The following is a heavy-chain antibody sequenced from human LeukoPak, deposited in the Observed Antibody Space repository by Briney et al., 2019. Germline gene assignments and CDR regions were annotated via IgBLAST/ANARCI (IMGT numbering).Heavy chain of an antibody. D-gene: IGHD3-16*02. CDR3: ARDSMIGALDYVWGSYRYKRYYFDY. J-gene: IGHJ4*02. CDR1: GFTFSSYW. CDR2: IKQDGSEK. Sequence: GGSLRLSCAASGFTFSSYWMSWVRQAPGKGLEWVANIKQDGSEKYYVDSVKGRFTISRDNAKNSLYLQTNSLRAEDTAVYYCARDSMIGALDYVWGSYRYKRYYFDYWGQGTLVTVSS. V-gene: IGHV3-7*03.